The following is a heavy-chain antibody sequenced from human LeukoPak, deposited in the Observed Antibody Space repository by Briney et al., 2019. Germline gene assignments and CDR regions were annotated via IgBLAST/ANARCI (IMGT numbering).Heavy chain of an antibody. Sequence: GGSLRLSCAASGFTVSSNYMSWVRQAPGKGLEWVSVIYSGGSTYYADSVKGRFTISRDNSKNTLYLQMNSLRAEDTAVYYCAKEAITMIVVVISGEFDYWGQGTLVTVSS. CDR1: GFTVSSNY. V-gene: IGHV3-53*01. J-gene: IGHJ4*02. D-gene: IGHD3-22*01. CDR3: AKEAITMIVVVISGEFDY. CDR2: IYSGGST.